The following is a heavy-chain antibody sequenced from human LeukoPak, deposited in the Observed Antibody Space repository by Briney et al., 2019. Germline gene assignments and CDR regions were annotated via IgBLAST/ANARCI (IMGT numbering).Heavy chain of an antibody. CDR3: ARSPNYYYYYMDV. CDR2: IYTSGST. Sequence: SETLALTCTVSGGCISSYYWSWIRQPPGKGLEWIGYIYTSGSTNYNPSLKSRVTISVDTSKNQFSLKLSSVTAADTAVYYCARSPNYYYYYMDVWGKGTTVTVSS. CDR1: GGCISSYY. V-gene: IGHV4-4*09. J-gene: IGHJ6*03.